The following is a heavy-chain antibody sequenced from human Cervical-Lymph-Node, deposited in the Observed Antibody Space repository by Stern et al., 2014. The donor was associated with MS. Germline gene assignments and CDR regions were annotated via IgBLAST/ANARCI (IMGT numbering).Heavy chain of an antibody. CDR1: GYTFTSYG. CDR2: ISAYNGNT. CDR3: ARGGYSSSWEDYFDY. J-gene: IGHJ4*02. V-gene: IGHV1-18*01. D-gene: IGHD6-13*01. Sequence: DQLVESGAEVKKPGASVKVSCKASGYTFTSYGISWVRQAPGQGLEWMGWISAYNGNTNYAQNLQGRVTLTTDTSTSTAYMELRSLRSDDTAVYYCARGGYSSSWEDYFDYWGQGTLVTVSS.